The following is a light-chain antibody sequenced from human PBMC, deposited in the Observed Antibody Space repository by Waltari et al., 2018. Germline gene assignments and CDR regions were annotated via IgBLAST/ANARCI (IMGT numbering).Light chain of an antibody. J-gene: IGLJ3*02. V-gene: IGLV2-14*01. Sequence: QSALTQPASVSGSPGQSITISCTGTSSDVGGYNYVSWYQQHPGKAPKLIIYDVSQLPSGVSNRFSGSKSGNTASLTISGLQAEDEAHYHCSSYTSSSTPWVFGGGTTLTVL. CDR3: SSYTSSSTPWV. CDR1: SSDVGGYNY. CDR2: DVS.